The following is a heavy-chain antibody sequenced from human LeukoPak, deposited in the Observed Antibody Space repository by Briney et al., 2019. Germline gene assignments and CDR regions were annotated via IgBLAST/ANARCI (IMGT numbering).Heavy chain of an antibody. J-gene: IGHJ6*03. CDR1: GFTFSDHY. Sequence: PGGSLRLSCAASGFTFSDHYMDWVRRAPGKGLEWVGRTRNKANSYTTEYAASVKGRFTISRDDSKNSLYLQMNSLKTEDTAVYYCARGVCGGDCYYYYYYYMDVWGKGTTVTVSS. D-gene: IGHD2-21*01. V-gene: IGHV3-72*01. CDR3: ARGVCGGDCYYYYYYYMDV. CDR2: TRNKANSYTT.